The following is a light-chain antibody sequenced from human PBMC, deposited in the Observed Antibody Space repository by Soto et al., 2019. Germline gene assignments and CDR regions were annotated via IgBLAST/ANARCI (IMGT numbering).Light chain of an antibody. V-gene: IGKV3-20*01. J-gene: IGKJ2*01. CDR2: GAS. CDR3: QLYDFSPMYT. Sequence: EIVLTQSPGTLSLSPGERATLSCRASQSVRSSYLAWYQQKPGLAPRLLIYGASSRATGIPDRFSVSGSGTDFTLTISRLEPEDFAVYYCQLYDFSPMYTVGQGTKLEIK. CDR1: QSVRSSY.